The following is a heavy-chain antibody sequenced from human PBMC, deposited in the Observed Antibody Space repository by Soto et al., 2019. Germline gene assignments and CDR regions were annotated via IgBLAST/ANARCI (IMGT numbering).Heavy chain of an antibody. CDR3: ARAYLGVGDAFDI. D-gene: IGHD3-16*01. CDR1: GYTFTSYD. J-gene: IGHJ3*02. CDR2: MNPNSGNT. V-gene: IGHV1-8*01. Sequence: QVQLVQSGAEVKKPGASVKVSCKASGYTFTSYDLNWVRQATGQGLEWMGWMNPNSGNTGYAQNLQGRVTLTRNTSISTAYIELSSLRSEDTAVYYGARAYLGVGDAFDICGQGTMVTVSS.